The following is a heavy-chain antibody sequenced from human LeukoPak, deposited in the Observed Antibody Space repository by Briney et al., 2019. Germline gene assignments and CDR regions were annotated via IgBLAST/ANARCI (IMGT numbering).Heavy chain of an antibody. CDR3: ARQRTLGYCSGGSCYGDAFDI. J-gene: IGHJ3*02. CDR2: IYPGDSDT. Sequence: GESLKISCKGSGYSFTSYWIGWVRQMPGKGLVWMGIIYPGDSDTRYSPSFQGQVTISADKSISTAYLQWSSLKASDTAMYYCARQRTLGYCSGGSCYGDAFDIWGQGTMVTVSS. CDR1: GYSFTSYW. D-gene: IGHD2-15*01. V-gene: IGHV5-51*01.